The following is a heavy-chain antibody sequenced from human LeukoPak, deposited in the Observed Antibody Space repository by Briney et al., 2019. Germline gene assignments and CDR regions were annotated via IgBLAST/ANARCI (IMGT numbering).Heavy chain of an antibody. CDR1: GFTFDDFA. J-gene: IGHJ4*02. CDR3: ARDTVGVTDY. D-gene: IGHD1-26*01. CDR2: ISWNSGSI. Sequence: GGSLRLSCGAFGFTFDDFAIHWVRQAPGKGLEWVSGISWNSGSIGYADSVKGRFTISRDNAKNSLFLQMNSLRAEDTALYYCARDTVGVTDYWGQGTLVTISS. V-gene: IGHV3-9*01.